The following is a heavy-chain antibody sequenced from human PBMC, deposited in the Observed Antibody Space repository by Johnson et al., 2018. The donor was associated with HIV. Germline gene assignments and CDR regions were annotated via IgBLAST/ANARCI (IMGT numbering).Heavy chain of an antibody. D-gene: IGHD7-27*01. CDR2: ISYDGSNK. V-gene: IGHV3-30*04. Sequence: QVQLVESGGGVVQPGRSMRLYCAASGFTFSSYAMHWVRQAPGKGLEWVAVISYDGSNKYYADSVKGRFTISRDNSKNTLYLQMNSLRAEDTAVYYCARETGDDAFDIWGQGTMVTVSS. CDR1: GFTFSSYA. J-gene: IGHJ3*02. CDR3: ARETGDDAFDI.